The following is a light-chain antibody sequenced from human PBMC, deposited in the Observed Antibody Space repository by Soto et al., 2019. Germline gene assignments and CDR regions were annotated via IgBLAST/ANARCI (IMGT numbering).Light chain of an antibody. J-gene: IGLJ3*02. CDR3: QSYDSSLSGWV. V-gene: IGLV1-40*01. CDR1: RSNIGAGYD. Sequence: QSVLTQPPSVSGAPGQRVTISCTGSRSNIGAGYDVHWYQQLPGTAPKLLIQGNSNRPSGVPDRFSGSKSGTSASLAITGLQAEDEADYYCQSYDSSLSGWVFGGGTQLTVL. CDR2: GNS.